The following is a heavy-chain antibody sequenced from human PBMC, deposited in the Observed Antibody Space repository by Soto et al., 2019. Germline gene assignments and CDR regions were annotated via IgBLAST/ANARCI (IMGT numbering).Heavy chain of an antibody. CDR3: ASYSSFDY. Sequence: EVQLVETGGGWIQPGGSLRLSCAASGFTVSNNYMSWVRQAPGKGLEWVSLIYSGGSTFYADSVKGRFTISRDNSKNTLFLQMNCLRAEDTAVYFCASYSSFDYWGQGTLVTVSS. V-gene: IGHV3-53*02. CDR1: GFTVSNNY. J-gene: IGHJ4*02. D-gene: IGHD2-21*01. CDR2: IYSGGST.